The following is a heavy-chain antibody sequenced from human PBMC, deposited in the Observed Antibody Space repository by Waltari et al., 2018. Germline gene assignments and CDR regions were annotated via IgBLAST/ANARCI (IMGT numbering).Heavy chain of an antibody. CDR1: GFSFGSYW. Sequence: EVQLVESGGGLVHPGDSLRLSCAASGFSFGSYWMNWVRQTPGKGLEWVANIKEDGGEKYYVDSVKGRFTISRDNAKNSLYLQMNSLRVEDTAVYFCASGQRRWGMDVWGQGTTVTVSS. J-gene: IGHJ6*02. V-gene: IGHV3-7*01. D-gene: IGHD6-25*01. CDR3: ASGQRRWGMDV. CDR2: IKEDGGEK.